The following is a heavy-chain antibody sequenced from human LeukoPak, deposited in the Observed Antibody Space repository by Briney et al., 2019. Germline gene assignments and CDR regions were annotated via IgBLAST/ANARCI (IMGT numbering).Heavy chain of an antibody. CDR3: AREGSGNSYYYYGMDV. CDR1: GFTVSSNY. Sequence: GGSLRLSCAASGFTVSSNYMSWVRQAPGKGLEWVSVIYSGGSTYYADSVKGRFTISRDNSKNTLYLQMNSLRAEDTAVYYCAREGSGNSYYYYGMDVWGQGTTVTVSS. CDR2: IYSGGST. J-gene: IGHJ6*02. D-gene: IGHD4-23*01. V-gene: IGHV3-66*01.